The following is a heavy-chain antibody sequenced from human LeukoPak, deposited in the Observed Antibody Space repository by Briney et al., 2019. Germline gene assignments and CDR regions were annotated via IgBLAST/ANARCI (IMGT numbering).Heavy chain of an antibody. CDR2: ISSSSSYM. J-gene: IGHJ4*02. CDR3: ARGSGYDFLDY. D-gene: IGHD5-12*01. CDR1: GFTFSNSW. Sequence: GGSLRLSCAASGFTFSNSWMSWVRQAPGKGLEWVSSISSSSSYMYYADSVKGRFTISRDNAKNSLYLQMNSLRAEDTAVYYCARGSGYDFLDYWGQGTLVTVSS. V-gene: IGHV3-21*01.